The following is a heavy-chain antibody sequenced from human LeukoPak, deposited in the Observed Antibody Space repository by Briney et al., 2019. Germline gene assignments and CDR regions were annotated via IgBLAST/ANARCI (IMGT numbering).Heavy chain of an antibody. V-gene: IGHV3-30-3*01. J-gene: IGHJ4*02. CDR3: ARMGAVVVAIPPGPFDY. CDR1: GFTFSSYA. Sequence: HSGRSLRLSCAASGFTFSSYAMHWVRQAPGKGLEWVAVISYDGSNKYYADSVKGRFTISRDNSKNTLYLQMNSLRAEDTAVYYCARMGAVVVAIPPGPFDYRGQGTLVTVSS. D-gene: IGHD2-15*01. CDR2: ISYDGSNK.